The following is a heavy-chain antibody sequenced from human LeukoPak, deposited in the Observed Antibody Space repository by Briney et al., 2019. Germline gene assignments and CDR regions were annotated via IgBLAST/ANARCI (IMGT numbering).Heavy chain of an antibody. V-gene: IGHV4-39*01. CDR2: IYYSGRT. CDR3: ARRRYYDSTGYLD. D-gene: IGHD3-22*01. Sequence: PSETLSLTCTVSSDSISSSIYYWGWVRQPPGKGLEWIGDIYYSGRTYYNSSLKSRLTLSVDTSRNQFSLKLSSVSASDTAAYYCARRRYYDSTGYLDWGQGTLVSVSP. J-gene: IGHJ1*01. CDR1: SDSISSSIYY.